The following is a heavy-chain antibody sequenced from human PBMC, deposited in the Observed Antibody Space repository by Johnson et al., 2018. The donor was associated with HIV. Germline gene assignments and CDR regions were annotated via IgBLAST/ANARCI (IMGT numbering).Heavy chain of an antibody. V-gene: IGHV3-30-3*01. J-gene: IGHJ3*01. CDR3: ARPSLWDSSDYLGGDGFDF. D-gene: IGHD3-22*01. CDR1: GFSFSTSY. Sequence: QVQLVESGGGWVQPGGSLRLSCAASGFSFSTSYMTWVRQAPGKGLEWVAVISYDGSNKYYADSVKGRFTISRDNSKNTLYLQMNSLRAEDTAVYYCARPSLWDSSDYLGGDGFDFWGQGTMVTVSS. CDR2: ISYDGSNK.